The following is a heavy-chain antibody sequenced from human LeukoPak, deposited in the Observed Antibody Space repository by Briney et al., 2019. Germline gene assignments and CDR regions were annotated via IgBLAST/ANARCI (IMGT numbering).Heavy chain of an antibody. Sequence: GGSLRLSCAASGFTFSSYSMNWVRQAPGKGLEWVSSISSSSSYIYYADSVKGRFTISRDNAKNSLYLQMNSLRAEDTAVYYCARVMFSGIAARGTFDYWGQGTLVTVSS. CDR1: GFTFSSYS. CDR3: ARVMFSGIAARGTFDY. D-gene: IGHD6-6*01. J-gene: IGHJ4*02. CDR2: ISSSSSYI. V-gene: IGHV3-21*01.